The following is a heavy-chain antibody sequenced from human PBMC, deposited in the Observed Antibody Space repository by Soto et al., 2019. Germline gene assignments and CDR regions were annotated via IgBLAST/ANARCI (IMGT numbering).Heavy chain of an antibody. J-gene: IGHJ6*02. V-gene: IGHV4-31*03. Sequence: QVQLQESGPGLVKPSQTLSLTCTVSGVSVSSAGYYWTWIRQPPGKGLEGIGYISYSGRTYYKPSLKSRIDIALDTSQSQFSLKLTSVTAADTAVYDCVIFVNYYYYGVDFWGQETKVTVSS. D-gene: IGHD2-21*01. CDR3: VIFVNYYYYGVDF. CDR2: ISYSGRT. CDR1: GVSVSSAGYY.